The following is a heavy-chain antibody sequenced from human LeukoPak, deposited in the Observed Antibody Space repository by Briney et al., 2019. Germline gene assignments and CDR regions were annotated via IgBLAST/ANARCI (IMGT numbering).Heavy chain of an antibody. CDR1: GYTFTSYD. J-gene: IGHJ6*02. Sequence: ASVKVSCKASGYTFTSYDISWVRQAPGQGLEWMRWISTYNGNTNYAQKLQGRVTMTTDTSTITAYMELRSLRSDDTAVYYCARASSGTYYSYYGMDVWGQGTTVTVSS. CDR2: ISTYNGNT. CDR3: ARASSGTYYSYYGMDV. D-gene: IGHD1-26*01. V-gene: IGHV1-18*01.